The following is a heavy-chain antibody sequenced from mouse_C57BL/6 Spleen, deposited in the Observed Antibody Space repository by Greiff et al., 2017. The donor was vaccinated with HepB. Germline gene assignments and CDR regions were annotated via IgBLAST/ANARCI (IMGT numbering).Heavy chain of an antibody. CDR1: GYAFTNYL. CDR2: INPGSGGT. Sequence: VQLQQSGAELVRPGTSVKVSCKASGYAFTNYLIEWVKQRPGQGLEWIGVINPGSGGTNYNEKFKGKATLTADKSSSTAYMQLSSLTSEDSAVYFCARNSNWDDYAMDYWGQGTSVTVSS. J-gene: IGHJ4*01. D-gene: IGHD4-1*01. V-gene: IGHV1-54*01. CDR3: ARNSNWDDYAMDY.